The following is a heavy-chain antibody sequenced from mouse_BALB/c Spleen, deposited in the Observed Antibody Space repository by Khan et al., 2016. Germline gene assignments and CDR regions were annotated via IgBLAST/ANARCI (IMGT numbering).Heavy chain of an antibody. CDR2: IWGDGST. CDR3: ASYYDYDGGFAY. D-gene: IGHD2-4*01. Sequence: VQLQESGPGLVAPSQSLSITCTVSGFSLTGFSVNWVRQPPGKALEWLGIIWGDGSTDYNSALKSRLSFNRDDSKSQVFLKMNSLQTDDTASYFCASYYDYDGGFAYWGQGTLVTVSA. J-gene: IGHJ3*01. V-gene: IGHV2-6-7*01. CDR1: GFSLTGFS.